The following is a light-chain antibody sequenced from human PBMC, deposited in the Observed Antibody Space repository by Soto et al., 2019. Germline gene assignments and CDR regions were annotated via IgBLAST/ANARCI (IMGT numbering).Light chain of an antibody. J-gene: IGLJ1*01. CDR3: CSLTTSHTYV. V-gene: IGLV1-51*01. CDR2: GNN. CDR1: SSNVQNNY. Sequence: QSVLTQPPSVSAAPGQTVTISCSGSSSNVQNNYVSWHQQLPGAAPKLLIYGNNKRPSGIPDRFSGSKSGATATLTISGLQADDEADYYCCSLTTSHTYVFGSGTKLTVL.